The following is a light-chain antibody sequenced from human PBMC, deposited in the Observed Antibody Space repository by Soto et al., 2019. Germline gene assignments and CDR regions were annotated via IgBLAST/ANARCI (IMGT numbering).Light chain of an antibody. Sequence: EIVLTQSPGTLSLSPGDRATLSCRASQSVSSSYLAWYQQKPGQAPRLLIYGASSRATGIPDRFSGSGSGTDFSLTISRLEPDDFAVYYCQQYGSSPPHTFGQGTKLEIK. CDR1: QSVSSSY. CDR2: GAS. V-gene: IGKV3-20*01. J-gene: IGKJ2*01. CDR3: QQYGSSPPHT.